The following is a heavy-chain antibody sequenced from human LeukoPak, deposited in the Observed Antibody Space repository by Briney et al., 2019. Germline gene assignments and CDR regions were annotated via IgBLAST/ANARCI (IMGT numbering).Heavy chain of an antibody. CDR1: GYSFTSYW. Sequence: LGESLKISCKGSGYSFTSYWIGWVRQMPGKGLEWMGFIYPGDSDTRYSPSFQGQVTISADKSISTAYLQWSSLKASDTAMYYCARRPWKTVPGHFDYWGQGTLVTVSS. V-gene: IGHV5-51*01. CDR2: IYPGDSDT. CDR3: ARRPWKTVPGHFDY. D-gene: IGHD6-19*01. J-gene: IGHJ4*02.